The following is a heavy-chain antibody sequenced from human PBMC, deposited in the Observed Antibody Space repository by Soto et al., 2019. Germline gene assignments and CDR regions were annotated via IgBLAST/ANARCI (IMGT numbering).Heavy chain of an antibody. D-gene: IGHD6-19*01. CDR1: GYTFTSYY. CDR3: ARDRPPAVAGMYYFDY. Sequence: QVQLVQSGAEVKKPGASVKVSCKASGYTFTSYYMHWLRQAPGQGLEWMGIINPSGGSTSYAQKFQGRVTMTRDTSTSTVYMELSSLRSEDTAVYYCARDRPPAVAGMYYFDYWGQGTLVTVSS. J-gene: IGHJ4*02. CDR2: INPSGGST. V-gene: IGHV1-46*03.